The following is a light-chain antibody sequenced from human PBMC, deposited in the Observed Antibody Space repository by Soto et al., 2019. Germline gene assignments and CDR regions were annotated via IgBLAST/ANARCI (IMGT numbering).Light chain of an antibody. CDR3: QQYGSSPYT. Sequence: EIVLTQSPGTLSLSPGERATLSCRASQSVSSSSLAWYQQKPGQAPRLLIYGASSRATGIPDRFSGSGSGTDFPLTISRLEHEDLAVFYCQQYGSSPYTFGQGTKLEIK. V-gene: IGKV3-20*01. CDR1: QSVSSSS. CDR2: GAS. J-gene: IGKJ2*01.